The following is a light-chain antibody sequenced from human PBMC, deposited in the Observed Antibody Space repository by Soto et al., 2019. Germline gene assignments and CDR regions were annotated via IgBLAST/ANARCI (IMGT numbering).Light chain of an antibody. Sequence: QSVLTQPASGSGSHGQSITISCTGTSSDVGSYNLVSWYQQHPGKAPKLMIYEGSKRPAGVANRFSGSKAGIPASLTIPGLQAEDEADYYCCSYAGSSTYVFGTGTKVTVL. CDR1: SSDVGSYNL. V-gene: IGLV2-23*01. CDR3: CSYAGSSTYV. J-gene: IGLJ1*01. CDR2: EGS.